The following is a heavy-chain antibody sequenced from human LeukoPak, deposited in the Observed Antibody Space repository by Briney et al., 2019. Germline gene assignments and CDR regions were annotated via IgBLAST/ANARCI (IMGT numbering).Heavy chain of an antibody. CDR2: LYYTGST. CDR3: ASVYSLYDN. V-gene: IGHV4-39*01. J-gene: IGHJ4*02. Sequence: SETQSLTCSVSGGSISSRYYWGWIRQSPGKGLEWIGGLYYTGSTYYNPSLKSRITISVDTSKNQFSLKLTSVTAADTAVYYCASVYSLYDNWGQGILVIVSS. CDR1: GGSISSRYY. D-gene: IGHD6-13*01.